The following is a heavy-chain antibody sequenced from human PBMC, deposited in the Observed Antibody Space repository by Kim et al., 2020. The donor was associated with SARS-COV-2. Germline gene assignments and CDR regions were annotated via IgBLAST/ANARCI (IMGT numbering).Heavy chain of an antibody. CDR3: AKSARSLSPHFFDF. D-gene: IGHD3-3*02. V-gene: IGHV3-23*01. J-gene: IGHJ4*02. Sequence: PSAVRGRFTISRHDSKNTLSLQLNSLRAEHTAVYYCAKSARSLSPHFFDFWGQGTLVTVSS.